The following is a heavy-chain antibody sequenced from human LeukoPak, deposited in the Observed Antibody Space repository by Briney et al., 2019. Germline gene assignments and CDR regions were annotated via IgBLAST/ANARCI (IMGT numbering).Heavy chain of an antibody. J-gene: IGHJ4*02. V-gene: IGHV3-23*01. D-gene: IGHD3-10*01. CDR1: GFTFSNYA. Sequence: GGSLRLSCAVSGFTFSNYAMNWVRQAPGKGLEWVSSISGSGGNTYYADSVKGRFTISRDNSKNTLYLQMNSLRAEDTAVYYCAKRVSGSGSYLYFDYWGQGTLVTVSS. CDR3: AKRVSGSGSYLYFDY. CDR2: ISGSGGNT.